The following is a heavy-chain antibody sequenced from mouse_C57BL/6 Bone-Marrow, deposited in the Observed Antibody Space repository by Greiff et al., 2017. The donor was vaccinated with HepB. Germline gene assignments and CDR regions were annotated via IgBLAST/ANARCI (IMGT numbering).Heavy chain of an antibody. CDR3: AQRGYYYGSSLLYFDY. CDR2: IDPANGNT. Sequence: EVKLVESVAELVRPGASVKLSCTASGFNIKNTYMHWVKQRPEQGLEWIGRIDPANGNTKYAPKFQGKAPITADTSSNTAYLRLSSLTSEDTAIYYCAQRGYYYGSSLLYFDYWGQGTTLTVSS. CDR1: GFNIKNTY. J-gene: IGHJ2*01. V-gene: IGHV14-3*01. D-gene: IGHD1-1*01.